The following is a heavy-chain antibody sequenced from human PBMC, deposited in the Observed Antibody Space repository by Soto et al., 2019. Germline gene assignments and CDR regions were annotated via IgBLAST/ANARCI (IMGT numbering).Heavy chain of an antibody. V-gene: IGHV3-30*18. Sequence: PGGSLRLSCASSGFTFSSYGMHCFRQTPGKGLDWLAVISYDGSNKYYADSGKGRFTISRDNSKDTLYLQMNNLRSEDTAVYYCAKVRYSSPMGYYYGMDVWGQGTTVTVSS. J-gene: IGHJ6*02. CDR1: GFTFSSYG. CDR3: AKVRYSSPMGYYYGMDV. CDR2: ISYDGSNK. D-gene: IGHD6-19*01.